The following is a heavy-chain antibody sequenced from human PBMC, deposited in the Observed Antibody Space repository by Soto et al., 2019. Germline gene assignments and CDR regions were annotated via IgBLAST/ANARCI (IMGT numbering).Heavy chain of an antibody. CDR2: TYYRSKWYN. Sequence: PSQTLSLTCAISGDSVSSNSAAWNWIRQSPSRGLEWLGRTYYRSKWYNEYAIFVKSRITINPDTSKNQFSLHLNSATPEDTAVYYCAREVAVTGTGNYYFGIDVWGQGTTVAVSS. CDR1: GDSVSSNSAA. D-gene: IGHD6-19*01. CDR3: AREVAVTGTGNYYFGIDV. J-gene: IGHJ6*02. V-gene: IGHV6-1*01.